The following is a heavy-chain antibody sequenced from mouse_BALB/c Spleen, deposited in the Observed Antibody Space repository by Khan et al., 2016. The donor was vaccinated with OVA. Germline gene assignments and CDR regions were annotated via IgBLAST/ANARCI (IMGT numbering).Heavy chain of an antibody. CDR1: GYSITSDYA. J-gene: IGHJ1*01. D-gene: IGHD1-1*01. CDR3: ARRYYCGHWYFDV. CDR2: ISYSGST. V-gene: IGHV3-2*02. Sequence: EVQLQESGPGLVKPSQSLSLTCTVTGYSITSDYAWNWIRQLPGNKLEWMAYISYSGSTRYHPSLKSRVSITRDTSKNQFFLQLYSVTTEDTATYYCARRYYCGHWYFDVWGAGTTVTVSS.